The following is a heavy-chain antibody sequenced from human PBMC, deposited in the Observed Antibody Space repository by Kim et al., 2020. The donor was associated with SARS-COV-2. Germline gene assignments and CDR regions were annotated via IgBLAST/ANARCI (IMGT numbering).Heavy chain of an antibody. CDR2: ITSRTTYI. CDR1: GFPFNSYT. Sequence: GGSLRLSCTASGFPFNSYTMTWVRQAPGKGLEWISSITSRTTYIYYGDSVKGRFTISRDNAKKSLYLQMNSLRAEDTAVYYCAREGLATSGTGYYYYGLDVWGQGTPVTVSS. D-gene: IGHD6-13*01. V-gene: IGHV3-21*01. CDR3: AREGLATSGTGYYYYGLDV. J-gene: IGHJ6*02.